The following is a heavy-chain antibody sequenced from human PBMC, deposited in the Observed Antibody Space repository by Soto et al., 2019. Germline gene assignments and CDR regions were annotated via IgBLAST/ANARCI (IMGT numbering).Heavy chain of an antibody. D-gene: IGHD3-9*01. CDR1: GGSISSYY. J-gene: IGHJ4*02. V-gene: IGHV4-59*01. Sequence: PSETLSLTCTVSGGSISSYYWSWIRQPPGKGLEWIGYIYYSGSTNYNPSLKSRVTISVDTSKNQFSLKLSSVTAADTAVYYCARDGDILTGYPTFDYWGQGTLVTVSS. CDR2: IYYSGST. CDR3: ARDGDILTGYPTFDY.